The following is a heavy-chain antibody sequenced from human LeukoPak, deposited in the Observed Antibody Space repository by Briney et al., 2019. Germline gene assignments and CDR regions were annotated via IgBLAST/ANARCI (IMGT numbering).Heavy chain of an antibody. CDR2: ISGSGGST. V-gene: IGHV3-23*01. D-gene: IGHD6-19*01. Sequence: GGSLRLSCAASGFTFSSYAMSWVRQAPGKGLEWVSAISGSGGSTYYADSVKGRFTISRDNSKNTLYLHMNSLRAEDTAVYYCAKDESISSGWPPSFDYWGQGTLVTVSS. J-gene: IGHJ4*02. CDR1: GFTFSSYA. CDR3: AKDESISSGWPPSFDY.